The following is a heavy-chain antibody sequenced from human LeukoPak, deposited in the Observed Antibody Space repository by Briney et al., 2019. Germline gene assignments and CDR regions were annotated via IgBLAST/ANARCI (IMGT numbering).Heavy chain of an antibody. J-gene: IGHJ5*02. CDR1: GGSISSGSYS. V-gene: IGHV4-30-2*01. CDR2: IYHSGST. D-gene: IGHD1-7*01. Sequence: SETLSLTCAVSGGSISSGSYSWSWIRQPPGKGLEWIGYIYHSGSTYYNPSLKSRVTISVDRSKNQFSLELNSVTAADTAVYYCARGNLGHWFDPWGQGTLVTVSS. CDR3: ARGNLGHWFDP.